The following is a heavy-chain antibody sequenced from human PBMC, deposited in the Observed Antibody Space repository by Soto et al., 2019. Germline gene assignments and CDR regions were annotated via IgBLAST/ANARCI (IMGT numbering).Heavy chain of an antibody. Sequence: EVQLVESGGGLVQPGRSLRLSCAASGFTFDDYAMHWVRQAPGKGLEWVSGISWNSGRIGYADFVKGRFTISRDNAKHSLYLQMNSLRAEDTALYYCAKVDCSGASCYPFYWGQGTLVTVSS. CDR1: GFTFDDYA. D-gene: IGHD2-15*01. CDR3: AKVDCSGASCYPFY. V-gene: IGHV3-9*01. J-gene: IGHJ4*02. CDR2: ISWNSGRI.